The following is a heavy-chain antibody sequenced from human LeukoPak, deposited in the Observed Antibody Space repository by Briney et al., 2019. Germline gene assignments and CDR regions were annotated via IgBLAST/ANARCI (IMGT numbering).Heavy chain of an antibody. Sequence: KAGGSLRLSCVASGFTLTSFSFNWVRQAPGKGLEWVSSINTVATYIYYADSARGRFTISRDNAKNSVYLQMDSLRAEDTGVYYCARLRRNGDSGGFYYYYDYWGQGTLVTVSS. V-gene: IGHV3-21*01. CDR1: GFTLTSFS. CDR2: INTVATYI. J-gene: IGHJ4*02. CDR3: ARLRRNGDSGGFYYYYDY. D-gene: IGHD3-22*01.